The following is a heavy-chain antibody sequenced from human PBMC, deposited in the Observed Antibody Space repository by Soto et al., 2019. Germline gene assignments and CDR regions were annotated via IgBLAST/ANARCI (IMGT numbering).Heavy chain of an antibody. CDR1: GFTFDDYA. J-gene: IGHJ5*02. D-gene: IGHD5-12*01. V-gene: IGHV3-9*01. Sequence: EVQLVETGGGLVQPGRSLRLSCAASGFTFDDYAMHWVRQAPGKGLEWVSGISWNSGSIGYADSVKGRFTISRDNAKNSLYLQMNSLRAEDTSLYYCASEWLPNWFDPWGQGTLVTVSS. CDR2: ISWNSGSI. CDR3: ASEWLPNWFDP.